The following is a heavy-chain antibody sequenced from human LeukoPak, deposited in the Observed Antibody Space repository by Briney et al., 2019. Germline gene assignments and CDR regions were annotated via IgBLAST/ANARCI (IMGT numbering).Heavy chain of an antibody. Sequence: GGSLRLSCTSSQLTFNRYVMAWVRQAPGKGLEWVSTISASGGTTYYADSVQGRFTISRDNSKNTPYLQMNSLRAEDTAVYYCATLYGDYNWYFDLWGRGTLVTVSS. CDR1: QLTFNRYV. CDR3: ATLYGDYNWYFDL. D-gene: IGHD4-17*01. CDR2: ISASGGTT. V-gene: IGHV3-23*01. J-gene: IGHJ2*01.